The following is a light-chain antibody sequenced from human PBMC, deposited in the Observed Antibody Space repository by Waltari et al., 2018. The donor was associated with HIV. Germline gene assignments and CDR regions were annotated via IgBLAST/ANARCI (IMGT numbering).Light chain of an antibody. CDR2: AAS. V-gene: IGKV1-39*01. J-gene: IGKJ2*01. CDR1: QSISNF. CDR3: QQSYSFPNT. Sequence: DIQMTQSPSSLSASVGDKVTITCRASQSISNFVNWYQQKPAKAPKLLIFAASILQSGAPSRFSGGGSATDFTLTSSSLQAEDFATDRCQQSYSFPNTFGQGTKLDI.